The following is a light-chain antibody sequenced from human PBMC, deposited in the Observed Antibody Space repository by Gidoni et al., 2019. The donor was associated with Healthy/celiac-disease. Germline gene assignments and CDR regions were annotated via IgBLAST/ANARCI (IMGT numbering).Light chain of an antibody. CDR3: QQYNNWWT. V-gene: IGKV3-15*01. CDR1: QSVSSN. J-gene: IGKJ1*01. Sequence: EIVWTQSPATLSVSPGERATLSCRASQSVSSNLAWYQQKPGQAPRLLIYGASTRATGIPARFSGSGSGTEFTLTISSLQSEDFAVYYCQQYNNWWTFGQGTKVEIK. CDR2: GAS.